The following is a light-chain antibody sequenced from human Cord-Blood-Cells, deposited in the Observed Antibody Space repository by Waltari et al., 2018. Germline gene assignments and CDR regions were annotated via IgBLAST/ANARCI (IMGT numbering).Light chain of an antibody. Sequence: EIVMTQSPATLSVSPGERATLSCRASQSVSSNLAWYKQKPGQAHRLLIYGASTRATGIPARFSGSGSGTEFTLTISSLQSGDFAVYYCQQYNNWPPLTVGGGTKVEIK. CDR2: GAS. CDR1: QSVSSN. J-gene: IGKJ4*01. CDR3: QQYNNWPPLT. V-gene: IGKV3-15*01.